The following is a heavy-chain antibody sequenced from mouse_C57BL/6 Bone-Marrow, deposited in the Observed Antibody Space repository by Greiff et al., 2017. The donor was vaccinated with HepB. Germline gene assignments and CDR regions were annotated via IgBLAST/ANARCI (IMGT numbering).Heavy chain of an antibody. CDR3: AREDYSNSFAY. CDR2: ISNFAYSI. V-gene: IGHV5-15*04. Sequence: EVKVEESGGGLVQPGGSLKLSCAASGFTFSDYGMEWVRQAPRKGPEWVAFISNFAYSIYYSETVTGRFTIPRENAKNTLYLEMSSLRSEDTAMYYCAREDYSNSFAYWGQGTLVTVSA. D-gene: IGHD2-5*01. CDR1: GFTFSDYG. J-gene: IGHJ3*01.